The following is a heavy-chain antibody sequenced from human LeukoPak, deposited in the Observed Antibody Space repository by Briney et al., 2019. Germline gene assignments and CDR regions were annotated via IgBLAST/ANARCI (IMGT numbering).Heavy chain of an antibody. Sequence: GGSLRLSCAASGFTFSTYFMHWVRQAPGKGLVWVSRINGDGKSTTYADSVMGRFTISRDNAKNTLYLQMNSLRAEDTAVYYCAREPYGPDYWGQGTLVTVSS. CDR2: INGDGKST. V-gene: IGHV3-74*01. D-gene: IGHD4-17*01. CDR1: GFTFSTYF. J-gene: IGHJ4*02. CDR3: AREPYGPDY.